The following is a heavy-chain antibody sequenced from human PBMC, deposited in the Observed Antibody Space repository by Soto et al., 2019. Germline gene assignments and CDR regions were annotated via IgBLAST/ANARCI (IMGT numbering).Heavy chain of an antibody. J-gene: IGHJ6*02. Sequence: GGSLRLSCAPSGFTFSSYEMNWVRQAPGKGLEWVSYISVSGTMRFYADAVKGRFTISRDNTKKILYLQMNSLRAEDTALYYCATAGLTGSVWGQGTTVTVSS. CDR2: ISVSGTMR. CDR1: GFTFSSYE. CDR3: ATAGLTGSV. V-gene: IGHV3-48*03. D-gene: IGHD3-9*01.